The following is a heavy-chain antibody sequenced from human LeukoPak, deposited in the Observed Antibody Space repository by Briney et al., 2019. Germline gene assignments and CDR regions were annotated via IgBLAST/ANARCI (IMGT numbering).Heavy chain of an antibody. Sequence: KAGGSLRLSCAASGFTFSDYYMSWIRQAPGKGLEWVSYISSSGSTIHYADSVKGRFTISRDNAKNSLYLQMNSLRAEDTAVYYCARDPRRYCSSTSCYSFPDGLGYWGQGTLVTVSS. CDR2: ISSSGSTI. J-gene: IGHJ4*02. D-gene: IGHD2-2*01. CDR3: ARDPRRYCSSTSCYSFPDGLGY. CDR1: GFTFSDYY. V-gene: IGHV3-11*01.